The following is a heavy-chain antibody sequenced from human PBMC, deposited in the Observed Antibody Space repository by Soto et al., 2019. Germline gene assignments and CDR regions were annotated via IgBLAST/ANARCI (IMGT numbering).Heavy chain of an antibody. CDR3: VKDESINWYSGHFRH. V-gene: IGHV3-9*01. J-gene: IGHJ1*01. Sequence: EVQLVESGGGLLQPGRSLRLSCAASGFTFDDYAMPWVRQFPGKGLEWVSGINWNSGSIGYGDSVKGRFAISRDNAKNSLHLQMNSLSAEDTAFYYCVKDESINWYSGHFRHWGQGTLVTVSS. D-gene: IGHD6-13*01. CDR2: INWNSGSI. CDR1: GFTFDDYA.